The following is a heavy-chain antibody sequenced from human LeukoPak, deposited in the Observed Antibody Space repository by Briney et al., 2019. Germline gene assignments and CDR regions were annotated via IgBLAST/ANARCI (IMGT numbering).Heavy chain of an antibody. CDR2: IKSKTDGRTT. CDR1: GFTFSNAW. J-gene: IGHJ4*02. Sequence: GGSLRLSCAAPGFTFSNAWMSWVRQAPGKGLEWVGRIKSKTDGRTTDYAEPVKGRFTISRDDSKNTLYLQMNSLKTEDTAVYYCTTLQYSSSKGYWGQGTLVTVSS. CDR3: TTLQYSSSKGY. D-gene: IGHD6-13*01. V-gene: IGHV3-15*01.